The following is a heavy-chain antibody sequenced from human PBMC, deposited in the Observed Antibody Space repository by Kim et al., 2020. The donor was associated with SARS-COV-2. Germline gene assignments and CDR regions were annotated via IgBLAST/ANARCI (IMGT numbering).Heavy chain of an antibody. Sequence: GGSLRLSCAASGFTFSSYGMHWVRQAPGKGLEWVAVISYDGSNKYYADSVKGRFTISRDNSKNTLYLQMNSLRAEDTAVYYCAKDSGVIFGVVNSYFDYWGQGTLVTVSS. CDR1: GFTFSSYG. V-gene: IGHV3-30*18. CDR2: ISYDGSNK. J-gene: IGHJ4*02. D-gene: IGHD3-3*01. CDR3: AKDSGVIFGVVNSYFDY.